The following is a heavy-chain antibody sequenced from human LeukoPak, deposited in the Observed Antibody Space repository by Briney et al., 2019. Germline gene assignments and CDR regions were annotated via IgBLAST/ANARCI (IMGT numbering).Heavy chain of an antibody. D-gene: IGHD1-26*01. CDR1: ELTLSSNY. V-gene: IGHV3-53*05. CDR2: IYSGGST. J-gene: IGHJ6*03. CDR3: AKDDGWELLQGAYMDV. Sequence: QAGGSLRLSCAASELTLSSNYMSWIRQAPGRGLEWVSFIYSGGSTYYADSVRGRFIISRDNSKNTLYLQMNSLRAEDTAVYYCAKDDGWELLQGAYMDVWGKGTTVTISS.